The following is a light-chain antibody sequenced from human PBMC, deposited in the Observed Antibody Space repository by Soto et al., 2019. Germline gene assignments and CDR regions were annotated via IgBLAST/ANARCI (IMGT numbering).Light chain of an antibody. V-gene: IGLV2-14*01. J-gene: IGLJ2*01. CDR2: DVS. Sequence: QSVLTQPASVSGSPGQSITISCTGTSSDVGGYNYVSWYQQHPGKAPKLMIYDVSNRPSGVSNRFSGSKSGNTASLTISGLKTEDEADYYCQSYDSDDLVFGGGTKLTVL. CDR3: QSYDSDDLV. CDR1: SSDVGGYNY.